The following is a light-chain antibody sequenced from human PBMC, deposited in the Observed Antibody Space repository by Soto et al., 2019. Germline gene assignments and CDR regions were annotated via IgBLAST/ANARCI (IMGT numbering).Light chain of an antibody. Sequence: EIVMTQSPATLSVSPGERATLSCRASQSVSNNLAWYQKKPGQAPRLLIYGASTRATGIPARFSGSGSGTDFTLTISSLQSEDFAVYYCQQYNNWWTFGQGTKLEIK. CDR1: QSVSNN. V-gene: IGKV3-15*01. J-gene: IGKJ1*01. CDR3: QQYNNWWT. CDR2: GAS.